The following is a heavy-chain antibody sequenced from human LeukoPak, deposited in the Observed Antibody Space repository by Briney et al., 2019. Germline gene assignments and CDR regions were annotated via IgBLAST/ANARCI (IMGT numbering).Heavy chain of an antibody. CDR3: ARDPRNIVVVPAAIGPYYYYMDV. D-gene: IGHD2-2*01. J-gene: IGHJ6*03. CDR1: GYTFTSYD. V-gene: IGHV1-8*02. Sequence: ASVKVSCKASGYTFTSYDINWVRQATGQGLEWMGWMNPNSGYTGYAQKFQGRVTMTTDTSTSTAYTELRSLRSDDTAVYYCARDPRNIVVVPAAIGPYYYYMDVWGKGTTVTVSS. CDR2: MNPNSGYT.